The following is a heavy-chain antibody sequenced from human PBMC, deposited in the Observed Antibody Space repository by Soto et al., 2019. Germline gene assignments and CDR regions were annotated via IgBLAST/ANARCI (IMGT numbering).Heavy chain of an antibody. V-gene: IGHV3-23*01. CDR1: GLTFSSYS. D-gene: IGHD3-10*01. CDR2: FRTSGDGGTT. J-gene: IGHJ4*02. CDR3: AKKVNSGPGSQYFDY. Sequence: GGSLRLSCAASGLTFSSYSMSWVRQAPGKGLEWVSGFRTSGDGGTTYYADSVKGRFTISRDNSKNMLFLQMNSLRAEDTAIYYCAKKVNSGPGSQYFDYWGQGTLVTVSS.